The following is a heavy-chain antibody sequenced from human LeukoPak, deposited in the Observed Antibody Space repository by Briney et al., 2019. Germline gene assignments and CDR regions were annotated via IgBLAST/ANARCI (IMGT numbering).Heavy chain of an antibody. CDR2: IYYSGGT. V-gene: IGHV4-59*08. J-gene: IGHJ4*02. CDR1: GGSFSGYY. D-gene: IGHD1-26*01. Sequence: PSETLSLTCAVYGGSFSGYYWSWIRQPPGKGLEWIAFIYYSGGTNYNPSLRSRVSISIDTSKNQFSLRLSSVTAADTAVYYCARLGLPQREDYWGQGTLVTVSS. CDR3: ARLGLPQREDY.